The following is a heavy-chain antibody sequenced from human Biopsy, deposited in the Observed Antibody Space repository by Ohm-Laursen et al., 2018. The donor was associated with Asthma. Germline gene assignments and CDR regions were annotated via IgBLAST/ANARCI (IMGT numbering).Heavy chain of an antibody. V-gene: IGHV3-7*01. J-gene: IGHJ1*01. CDR2: IKHDGTEK. Sequence: SLRLSCAASGFTFGDYWMSWVRQVPGKGLEWVANIKHDGTEKNHVDSLKGRFTISRDNAKNSLYLQMNSLRAEDTAVYYCARTFHFWSPYHAEHYQLWGQGTLVTVPS. CDR3: ARTFHFWSPYHAEHYQL. CDR1: GFTFGDYW. D-gene: IGHD3-3*02.